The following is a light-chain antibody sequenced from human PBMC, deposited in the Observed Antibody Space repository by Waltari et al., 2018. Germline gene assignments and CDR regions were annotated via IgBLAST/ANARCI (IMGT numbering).Light chain of an antibody. CDR1: QSVGTY. Sequence: EIVLTQSPAILSFSPGERATLSCRASQSVGTYLAWYPQRPGQSPRLLLYDASYRATGIPGRFSGSGSETDFTLTISSLQPEDFAVYYCQQRRSWPLTFGGGTRVQI. J-gene: IGKJ4*01. CDR2: DAS. CDR3: QQRRSWPLT. V-gene: IGKV3-11*01.